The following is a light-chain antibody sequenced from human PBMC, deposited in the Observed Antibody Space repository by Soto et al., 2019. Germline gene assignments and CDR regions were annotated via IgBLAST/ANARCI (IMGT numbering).Light chain of an antibody. J-gene: IGLJ2*01. V-gene: IGLV2-23*01. CDR2: EGS. CDR3: SSYAGAVV. Sequence: QSALTQPASVSGSPGQSITLSCTRTSSGVENYNLVSWYQHRPGKAPKLIIYEGSQRPSGVSDRFSGSKSGNTASLTISGLRAEDEADYYCSSYAGAVVLGGGTKVTVL. CDR1: SSGVENYNL.